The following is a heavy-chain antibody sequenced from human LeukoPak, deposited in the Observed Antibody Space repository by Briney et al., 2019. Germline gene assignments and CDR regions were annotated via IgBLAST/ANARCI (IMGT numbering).Heavy chain of an antibody. CDR2: IYYSGST. D-gene: IGHD3-22*01. V-gene: IGHV4-59*01. J-gene: IGHJ5*02. CDR3: ARTYDSSGYYYSSYWFDP. Sequence: SETLSLTCTVSGGSISSYYWSWIRQPPGKGLEWIGYIYYSGSTNYNPSLKSRVTVSVDTSKNQFSLKLSSVTAADTAVYYCARTYDSSGYYYSSYWFDPWGQGTLVTVSS. CDR1: GGSISSYY.